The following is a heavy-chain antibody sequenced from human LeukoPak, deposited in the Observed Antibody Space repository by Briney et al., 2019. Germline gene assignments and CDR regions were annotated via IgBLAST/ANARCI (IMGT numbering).Heavy chain of an antibody. J-gene: IGHJ4*02. CDR3: ARDLYHYYDSSGYPLDY. V-gene: IGHV3-21*01. Sequence: PGGSLRLSCAASGFTFSSYSMSWVRQAPGKGLEWVSSISSSSSYIYYADSVKGRFTISRDNAKNSLCLQMNSLRAEDTAVYYCARDLYHYYDSSGYPLDYWGQGTLVTVSS. CDR2: ISSSSSYI. D-gene: IGHD3-22*01. CDR1: GFTFSSYS.